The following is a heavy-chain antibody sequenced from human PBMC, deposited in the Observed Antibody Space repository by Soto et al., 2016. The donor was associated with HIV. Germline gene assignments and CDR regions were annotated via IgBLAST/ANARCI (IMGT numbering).Heavy chain of an antibody. V-gene: IGHV1-24*01. Sequence: QVQLVQSGAEVKKPGASMKVSCKVSGSTLTQLSMHWVRHVPGKGLQWMGGFGPEHHETIYAQMFQGRVNMTEDTSTDTAYMELSSLRSDDTAVYYCAIDIGRLVRGGWHLWGQGTLATVSS. CDR1: GSTLTQLS. D-gene: IGHD3-10*01. J-gene: IGHJ3*01. CDR3: AIDIGRLVRGGWHL. CDR2: FGPEHHET.